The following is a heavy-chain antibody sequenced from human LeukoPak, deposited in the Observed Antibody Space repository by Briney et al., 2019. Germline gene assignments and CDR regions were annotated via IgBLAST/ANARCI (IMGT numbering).Heavy chain of an antibody. CDR1: GFTFSSYE. J-gene: IGHJ4*02. V-gene: IGHV3-48*03. CDR2: IRSSGSTI. D-gene: IGHD4-23*01. Sequence: GGSLRLSCAASGFTFSSYEMNWVRQAPGKGLEWVSYIRSSGSTIYYADSVKGRFTISRDNAKNSLYLQMNSLRAEDTAVYYCARELVTSSYWGQGTLVTVSS. CDR3: ARELVTSSY.